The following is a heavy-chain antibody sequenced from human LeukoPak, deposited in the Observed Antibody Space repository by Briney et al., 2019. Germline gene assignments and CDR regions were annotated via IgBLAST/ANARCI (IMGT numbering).Heavy chain of an antibody. CDR1: GFTFSSYG. D-gene: IGHD6-19*01. J-gene: IGHJ5*02. V-gene: IGHV3-33*08. CDR3: ARIGRKSNCFIAVAGTWFDP. Sequence: PGGSLRLSCAASGFTFSSYGMHWVRQAPGKGLEWVSVIWYDGMDKYFAESVKGRFPISRDHFQNKLYLQMNSLRAEDTAVYYCARIGRKSNCFIAVAGTWFDPWGEGTLVTVSS. CDR2: IWYDGMDK.